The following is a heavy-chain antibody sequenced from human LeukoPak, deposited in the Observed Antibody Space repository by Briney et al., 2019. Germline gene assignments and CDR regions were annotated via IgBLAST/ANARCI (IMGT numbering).Heavy chain of an antibody. CDR1: GGTFSSYA. CDR3: AIGYCSGGSCYTADY. CDR2: IIPTFGTA. V-gene: IGHV1-69*05. Sequence: SVKVSCKASGGTFSSYAISWVRQAPGQGLEWMGRIIPTFGTANYAQKFQGRVTITTDESTSTAYMELSSLRSEDTAVYYCAIGYCSGGSCYTADYWGQGTLVTVSS. D-gene: IGHD2-15*01. J-gene: IGHJ4*02.